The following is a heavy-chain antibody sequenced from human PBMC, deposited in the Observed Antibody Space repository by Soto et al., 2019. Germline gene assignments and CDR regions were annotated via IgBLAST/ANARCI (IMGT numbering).Heavy chain of an antibody. Sequence: QVQLVQSGAEVKKPGASVTVSCKSSGYTFTNYGIGWVRQASGQGLEWMGWISGYSGKTDYAQKLQGRVTITTETSTSTAYMKLRSLRFDDTAVYYCAKFRDLSSSWFIDWGQGTLVTVSS. J-gene: IGHJ4*02. CDR3: AKFRDLSSSWFID. CDR2: ISGYSGKT. D-gene: IGHD6-13*01. CDR1: GYTFTNYG. V-gene: IGHV1-18*01.